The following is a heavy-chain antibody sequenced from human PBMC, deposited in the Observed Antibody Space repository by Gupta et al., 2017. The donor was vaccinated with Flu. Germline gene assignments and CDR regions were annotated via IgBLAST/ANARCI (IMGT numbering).Heavy chain of an antibody. D-gene: IGHD2-21*02. CDR3: ARKGGGYCRGGDCYSFDF. V-gene: IGHV1-69*01. CDR2: IIPVFGPT. Sequence: VRQAPGQGLEWMGGIIPVFGPTNYAQKFQGRVTFTADDSTSTAYMELSSLTSDDTAVYYGARKGGGYCRGGDCYSFDFWGQGTLVTVSS. J-gene: IGHJ4*02.